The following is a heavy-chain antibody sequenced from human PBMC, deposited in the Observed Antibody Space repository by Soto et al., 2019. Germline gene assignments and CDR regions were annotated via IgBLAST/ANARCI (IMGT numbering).Heavy chain of an antibody. D-gene: IGHD6-25*01. Sequence: RVAEESCIRYWSGRLSKKNGKGLEWMGIIYPGDSDTRYSPSLQGQVTISADKSVSTAYLQWSSLKASDTAMYYCARGSKRLAHNVFAPRGQGTLVTVSS. V-gene: IGHV5-51*01. CDR2: IYPGDSDT. J-gene: IGHJ5*02. CDR1: EESCIRYW. CDR3: ARGSKRLAHNVFAP.